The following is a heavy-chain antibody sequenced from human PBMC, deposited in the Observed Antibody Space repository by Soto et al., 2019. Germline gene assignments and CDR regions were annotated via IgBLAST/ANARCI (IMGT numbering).Heavy chain of an antibody. CDR3: AKDPEYSYGYVWFYFDY. J-gene: IGHJ4*02. V-gene: IGHV3-23*01. Sequence: GSLRLSCAASGFTFSSYAMSWVRQAPGKGLEWVSAISGSGGSTYYADSVKGRFTISRDNSKNTLYLQMNSLRAEDTAVYYCAKDPEYSYGYVWFYFDYWGQGTLVTVSS. D-gene: IGHD5-18*01. CDR2: ISGSGGST. CDR1: GFTFSSYA.